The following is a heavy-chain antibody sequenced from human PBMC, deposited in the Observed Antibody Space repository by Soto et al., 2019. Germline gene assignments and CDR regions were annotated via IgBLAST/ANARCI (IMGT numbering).Heavy chain of an antibody. CDR1: GFTFSNAW. J-gene: IGHJ6*02. CDR2: IKSKTDGGTT. Sequence: XGSLRLSCAASGFTFSNAWMSWVRQAPGKGLEWVGRIKSKTDGGTTDYAAPVKGRFTISRDDSKNTLYLQMNSLKTEDTAVYYCTAAPLYYYYGMDVWGQGTTVTVSS. V-gene: IGHV3-15*01. CDR3: TAAPLYYYYGMDV.